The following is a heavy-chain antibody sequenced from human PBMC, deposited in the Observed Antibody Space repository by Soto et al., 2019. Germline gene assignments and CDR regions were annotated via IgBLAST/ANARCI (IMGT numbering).Heavy chain of an antibody. Sequence: GGSLRLSCVASGLTFSASAMHWVRQASGKGLEWVGRIRNKADKYATVYAAPVQGRFTISRDDSKSMAYLQMNSLNTEDKARYYCCRHDARGGACDYWGEGTLATVSS. CDR2: IRNKADKYAT. D-gene: IGHD3-16*01. CDR3: CRHDARGGACDY. V-gene: IGHV3-73*01. CDR1: GLTFSASA. J-gene: IGHJ4*02.